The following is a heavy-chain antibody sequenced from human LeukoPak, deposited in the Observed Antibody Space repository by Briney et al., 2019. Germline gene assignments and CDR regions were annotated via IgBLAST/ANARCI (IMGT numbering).Heavy chain of an antibody. V-gene: IGHV3-23*01. CDR2: ISGSGGST. CDR3: ARNYGSGSYYPFDY. CDR1: GFTFSSYA. J-gene: IGHJ4*02. D-gene: IGHD3-10*01. Sequence: GGSLRLSCAASGFTFSSYAMSWVRQAPGKGLEWVSGISGSGGSTYYADSVKGRFTISRDNSKNTLYLQMNSLRAEDTAVYYCARNYGSGSYYPFDYWGQGTLVTVSS.